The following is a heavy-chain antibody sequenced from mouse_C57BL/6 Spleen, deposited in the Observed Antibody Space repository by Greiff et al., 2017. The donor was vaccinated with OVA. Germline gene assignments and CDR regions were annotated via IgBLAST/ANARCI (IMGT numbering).Heavy chain of an antibody. Sequence: EVQLQQSGAELVKPGASVKLSCTASGFNITDYYMHWVKQRTEQGLEWIGRIDPEDGDTKYAPKFQGKATITAATSSNTAYLQLSRLTSEDTAVYYCARGYYGSQYYFDYWGQGTTLTVSS. CDR2: IDPEDGDT. CDR3: ARGYYGSQYYFDY. J-gene: IGHJ2*01. D-gene: IGHD1-1*01. V-gene: IGHV14-2*01. CDR1: GFNITDYY.